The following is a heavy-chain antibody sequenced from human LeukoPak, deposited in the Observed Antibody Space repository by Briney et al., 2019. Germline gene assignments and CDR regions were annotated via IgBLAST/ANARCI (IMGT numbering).Heavy chain of an antibody. J-gene: IGHJ4*02. V-gene: IGHV1-18*01. D-gene: IGHD6-25*01. CDR2: VNTNNGDT. Sequence: ASVKVSCKASDYTFTSYGIAWVRQAPGQGLEWVGWVNTNNGDTNYAQKIHGRVTMTTDTSTTTTYMELRNLRSDDTAVYFCVRLRAAPAFFDHWGQGTLVTVSS. CDR3: VRLRAAPAFFDH. CDR1: DYTFTSYG.